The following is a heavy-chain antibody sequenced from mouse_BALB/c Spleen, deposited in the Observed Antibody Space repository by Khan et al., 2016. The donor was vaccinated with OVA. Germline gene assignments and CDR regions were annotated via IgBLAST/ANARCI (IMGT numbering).Heavy chain of an antibody. J-gene: IGHJ2*02. CDR1: GYSITSDYA. V-gene: IGHV3-2*02. CDR2: ISYSGKT. D-gene: IGHD1-1*01. Sequence: EVQLQESGPGLVKPSQSLSLTCTVTGYSITSDYAWNWIRQFPGNKLEWMGFISYSGKTKYNPSLKSRFTITRDTSKNQFFLQLNSLTTEYTATYYCARVYGGDFDYWGQGTSLTVSS. CDR3: ARVYGGDFDY.